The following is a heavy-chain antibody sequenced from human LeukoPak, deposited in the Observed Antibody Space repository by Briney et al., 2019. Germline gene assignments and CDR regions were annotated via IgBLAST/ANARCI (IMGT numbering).Heavy chain of an antibody. V-gene: IGHV4-4*07. CDR1: GGSISSYS. CDR3: ARAVHCSGGSCYFDY. Sequence: TDTLSLTCTVSGGSISSYSWSWIRQPAGKGLEWIGRLYTSGRTKYTPSLTSRVNMSVDTSKNQFSLKLRSVTAADTAVYYCARAVHCSGGSCYFDYWGQGTLVTVSS. J-gene: IGHJ4*02. D-gene: IGHD2-15*01. CDR2: LYTSGRT.